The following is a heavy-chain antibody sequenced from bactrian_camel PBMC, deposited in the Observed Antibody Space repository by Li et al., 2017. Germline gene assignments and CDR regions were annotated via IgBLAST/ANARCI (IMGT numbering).Heavy chain of an antibody. V-gene: IGHV3S53*01. J-gene: IGHJ4*01. Sequence: QVQLVESGGGSVQAGGSLKVSCTASGYTGDIKCIGWFRQTPASGRMGVAGLHRTGRTTYGNFVKGRFTISKDNRKNILYLQMNSLKPEDTAMYYCAAARTSWGGCYTGIEYNYWGQGTQVTVS. CDR1: GYTGDIKC. CDR3: AAARTSWGGCYTGIEYNY. D-gene: IGHD2*01. CDR2: LHRTGRT.